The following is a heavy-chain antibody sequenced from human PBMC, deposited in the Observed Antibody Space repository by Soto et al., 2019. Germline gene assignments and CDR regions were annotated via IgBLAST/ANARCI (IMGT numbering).Heavy chain of an antibody. Sequence: GASVKVSCKASGGTFSSYAISWVRQAPGQGLEWMGGIIPIFGTANYAQKFQGRVTITADESTSTAYMELSSLRSEDTAVYYCARGRGSRDYYDSSGYGGDDALDIWGQGTMVTVSS. D-gene: IGHD3-22*01. V-gene: IGHV1-69*13. CDR1: GGTFSSYA. CDR2: IIPIFGTA. CDR3: ARGRGSRDYYDSSGYGGDDALDI. J-gene: IGHJ3*02.